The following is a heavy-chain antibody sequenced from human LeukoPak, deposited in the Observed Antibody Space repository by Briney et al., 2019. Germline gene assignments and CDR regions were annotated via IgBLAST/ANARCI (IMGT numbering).Heavy chain of an antibody. J-gene: IGHJ4*02. V-gene: IGHV4-30-2*01. D-gene: IGHD3-22*01. CDR3: AGVITTVDYFDY. CDR2: IYHSGST. Sequence: SETLSLTCAVSGGSISSGGYSWSWIRQPPGKGLEWIGYIYHSGSTYYNPSLKSRVTISVDTSKNQFSLKLSSVTAADTAVYYCAGVITTVDYFDYWGQGTLVTVSS. CDR1: GGSISSGGYS.